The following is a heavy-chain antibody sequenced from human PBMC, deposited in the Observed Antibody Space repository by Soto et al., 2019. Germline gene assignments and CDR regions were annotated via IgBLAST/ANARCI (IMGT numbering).Heavy chain of an antibody. CDR2: IWYDGSNK. CDR1: GFTFSSYG. V-gene: IGHV3-33*01. D-gene: IGHD3-16*01. CDR3: ARVMGGSHLGGMDV. Sequence: QVQLVESGGGVVQPGRSLRLSCAASGFTFSSYGMHWVRQAPGKGLEWVAVIWYDGSNKYYADSVKGRFTISRDNSKNTLYLQMNSLRAEDTAVYYCARVMGGSHLGGMDVWGQGTTVTVSS. J-gene: IGHJ6*02.